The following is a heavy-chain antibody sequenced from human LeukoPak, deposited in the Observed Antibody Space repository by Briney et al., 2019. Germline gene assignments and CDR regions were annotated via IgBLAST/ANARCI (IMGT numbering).Heavy chain of an antibody. J-gene: IGHJ3*02. D-gene: IGHD3-10*01. CDR3: ARDGGDDAFDI. CDR1: GFTFSSYW. V-gene: IGHV3-74*01. CDR2: ITSDGSST. Sequence: PGRTLRLSCAASGFTFSSYWMHWVRQAPGKGQLWVSRITSDGSSTSYADSVKGRFTISRDNAKNTLYLQMNSLRAEDTAVYYCARDGGDDAFDIWGQGTMVTVSS.